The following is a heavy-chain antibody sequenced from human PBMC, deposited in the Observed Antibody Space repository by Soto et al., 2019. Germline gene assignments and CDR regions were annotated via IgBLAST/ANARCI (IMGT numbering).Heavy chain of an antibody. CDR1: GFTFSSYG. V-gene: IGHV3-30*03. Sequence: QVQLVESGGGVVQPGRSLRLSCAASGFTFSSYGMHWVRQAPGKGLEWVAVISYDGSNKYYADSVKGRFTISRDNSKNTLYLQMNSLRAEDTAVYYCAIPRSSGLFDYWGQGTLVTVSS. D-gene: IGHD3-22*01. CDR3: AIPRSSGLFDY. J-gene: IGHJ4*02. CDR2: ISYDGSNK.